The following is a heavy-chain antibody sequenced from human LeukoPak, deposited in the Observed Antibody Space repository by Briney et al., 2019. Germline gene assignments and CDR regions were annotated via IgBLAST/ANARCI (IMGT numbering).Heavy chain of an antibody. J-gene: IGHJ4*02. CDR2: IYYSGST. Sequence: SQTLSLTCTVSGGSISSGDYYWSWIRQPPGKGLEWIGYIYYSGSTYYNPSLKSRVTISVDTSKNQFSLKLSSVAAADTAVYYCARRVPRILSSSWTGYLDYWGQGTLVTVSS. CDR3: ARRVPRILSSSWTGYLDY. D-gene: IGHD6-13*01. CDR1: GGSISSGDYY. V-gene: IGHV4-30-4*01.